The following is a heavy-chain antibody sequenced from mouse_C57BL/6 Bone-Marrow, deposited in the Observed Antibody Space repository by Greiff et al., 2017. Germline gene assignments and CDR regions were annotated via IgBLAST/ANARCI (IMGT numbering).Heavy chain of an antibody. V-gene: IGHV1-81*01. CDR3: ARSDYYDYDWFAY. CDR1: GYTFTSYG. CDR2: IYPRSGNT. D-gene: IGHD2-4*01. Sequence: VQLQESGAELARPGASVKLSCKASGYTFTSYGISWVKQRTGQGLEWIGEIYPRSGNTYYNEKFKGKATLTADKSSSTAYMELRSLTSEDSAVYFCARSDYYDYDWFAYWGQGTLVTVSA. J-gene: IGHJ3*01.